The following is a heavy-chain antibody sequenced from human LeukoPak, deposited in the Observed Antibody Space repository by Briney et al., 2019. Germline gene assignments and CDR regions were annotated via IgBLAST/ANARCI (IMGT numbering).Heavy chain of an antibody. V-gene: IGHV3-23*01. Sequence: GGSLRLSCAASGFTFSSYAMSWVRQAPGKGLEWVSAIADGGETTYYADSVKGRFTISRDYSKNTLYLQMNSVRAEDTAVYYCARKAARTSGYDYWGQGILVTVSS. CDR3: ARKAARTSGYDY. J-gene: IGHJ4*02. D-gene: IGHD3-22*01. CDR2: IADGGETT. CDR1: GFTFSSYA.